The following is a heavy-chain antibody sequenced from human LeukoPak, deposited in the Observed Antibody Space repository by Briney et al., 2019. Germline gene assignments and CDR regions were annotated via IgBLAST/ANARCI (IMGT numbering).Heavy chain of an antibody. CDR3: ARGGGLDV. CDR1: GFTFNTYT. J-gene: IGHJ6*02. V-gene: IGHV3-7*03. D-gene: IGHD3-16*01. Sequence: GGSLRLSCAASGFTFNTYTMNWARQAPGKGLEWVASINHNGNVNYYVDSVKGRFTISRDNAKNSLYLQMSNLRAEDTAVYFCARGGGLDVWGQGATVTVSS. CDR2: INHNGNVN.